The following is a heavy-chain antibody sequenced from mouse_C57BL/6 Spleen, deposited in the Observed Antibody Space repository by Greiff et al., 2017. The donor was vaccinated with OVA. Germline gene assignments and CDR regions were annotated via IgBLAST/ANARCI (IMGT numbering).Heavy chain of an antibody. CDR1: GFTFSDAW. CDR3: TRGDYDEDWYFDV. Sequence: EVKVEESGGGLVQPGGSMKLSCAASGFTFSDAWMDWVRQSPEQGLEWVAEIRNKANNHATYYAESVKGRFTISRDDSKSSVYLQMNSLRAEDTGIYDITRGDYDEDWYFDVWGTGTTVTVSS. CDR2: IRNKANNHAT. J-gene: IGHJ1*03. V-gene: IGHV6-6*01. D-gene: IGHD2-4*01.